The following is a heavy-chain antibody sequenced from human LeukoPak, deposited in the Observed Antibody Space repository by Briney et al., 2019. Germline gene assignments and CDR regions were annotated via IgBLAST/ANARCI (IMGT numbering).Heavy chain of an antibody. CDR3: ARRIVVVPAARYYYMDV. CDR2: INPNSGGT. J-gene: IGHJ6*03. CDR1: GYTFTGYY. D-gene: IGHD2-2*01. V-gene: IGHV1-2*02. Sequence: GASVKVSCKASGYTFTGYYMQWVRQAPGQGLEWMGWINPNSGGTNYAQKFQGRVTMTRDTSISTAYMELSRLRSDDTAVYYCARRIVVVPAARYYYMDVWGKGTTVTVSS.